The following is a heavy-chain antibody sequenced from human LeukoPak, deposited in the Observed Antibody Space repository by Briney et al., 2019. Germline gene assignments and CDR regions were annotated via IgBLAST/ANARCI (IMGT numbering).Heavy chain of an antibody. CDR1: GGSFSGYY. CDR2: INHSGST. V-gene: IGHV4-34*01. J-gene: IGHJ5*02. D-gene: IGHD2-2*01. CDR3: ARGHIVVVPAAIPGSMFDP. Sequence: SETLSLTCAVYGGSFSGYYWSWIRQPPGKGLEWIGEINHSGSTNYNPSLKSRVTISVDTSKNQFSLKLSSVTAADTAVYYCARGHIVVVPAAIPGSMFDPCGQGTLVTVSS.